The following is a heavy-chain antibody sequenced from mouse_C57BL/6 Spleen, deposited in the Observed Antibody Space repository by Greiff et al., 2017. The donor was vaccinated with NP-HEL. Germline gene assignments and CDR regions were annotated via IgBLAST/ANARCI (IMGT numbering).Heavy chain of an antibody. V-gene: IGHV5-9-1*02. CDR2: ISSGGDYI. D-gene: IGHD2-2*01. CDR1: GFTFSSYA. Sequence: EVKLVESGEGLVKPGGSLKLSCAASGFTFSSYAMSWVRQTPEKRLEWVAYISSGGDYIYYADTVKGRFTISRDNARNNLYLQMSSLKSEDTAMYYWTRETGSYYAMDYWGQGTSVTVSS. CDR3: TRETGSYYAMDY. J-gene: IGHJ4*01.